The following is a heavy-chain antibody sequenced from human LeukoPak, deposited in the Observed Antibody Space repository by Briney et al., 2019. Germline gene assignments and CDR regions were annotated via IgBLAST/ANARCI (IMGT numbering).Heavy chain of an antibody. CDR2: IYYSGST. Sequence: PSETLSLTCTVSGGSISSSSYYSGWIRQPPGKGLEWIGSIYYSGSTYYNPSLKSRVTISVDTSKNQFSLKLSSVTAADTAVYYCAREPAAAPQDLYYYYYMDVWGKGTTVTVSS. CDR1: GGSISSSSYY. V-gene: IGHV4-39*07. J-gene: IGHJ6*03. CDR3: AREPAAAPQDLYYYYYMDV. D-gene: IGHD2-2*01.